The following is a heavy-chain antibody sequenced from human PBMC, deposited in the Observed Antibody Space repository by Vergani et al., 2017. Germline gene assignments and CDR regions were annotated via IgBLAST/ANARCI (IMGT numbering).Heavy chain of an antibody. CDR3: ARVQGLGIRLRFDP. V-gene: IGHV3-30*01. Sequence: VQLVESGGGLVQPGRSLRLSCAASGFTFSSYAMHWVRQAPGKGLEWVAVISYDGSNKYYADSVKGRFTISRHNSKNTLYLQMNSLRAEDTAVYYCARVQGLGIRLRFDPWGQGTLVTVSS. J-gene: IGHJ5*02. D-gene: IGHD6-13*01. CDR1: GFTFSSYA. CDR2: ISYDGSNK.